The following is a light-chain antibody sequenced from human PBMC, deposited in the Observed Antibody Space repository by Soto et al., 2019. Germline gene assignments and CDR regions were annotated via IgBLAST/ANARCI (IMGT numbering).Light chain of an antibody. V-gene: IGLV2-11*01. CDR3: CSYAGSFTWV. CDR1: TGDVGAYNF. Sequence: QSALTQPRSVSGSPGQSVTISCTGTTGDVGAYNFVSWYQHHPGKAPKLMIYDASERPSGVPDRFSASKSGNTASLTISGLQAEDEADYFCCSYAGSFTWVFGGGPKLTVL. CDR2: DAS. J-gene: IGLJ3*02.